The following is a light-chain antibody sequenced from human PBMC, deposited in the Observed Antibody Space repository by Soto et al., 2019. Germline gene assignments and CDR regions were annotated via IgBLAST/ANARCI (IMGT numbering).Light chain of an antibody. Sequence: SALTQPASVSRSPGQSITFSCTGTSRDVGAYNYVSWYQQHPGKAPKLMVYDVTNRPSGVSDRFSGSKSGNTASLTISGLRAEDEADYFCSSHANITPCVFGTGTKVTV. CDR1: SRDVGAYNY. CDR2: DVT. J-gene: IGLJ1*01. V-gene: IGLV2-14*01. CDR3: SSHANITPCV.